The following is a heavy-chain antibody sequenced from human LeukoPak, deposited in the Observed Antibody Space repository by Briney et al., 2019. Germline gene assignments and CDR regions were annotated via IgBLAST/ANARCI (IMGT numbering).Heavy chain of an antibody. D-gene: IGHD3-22*01. J-gene: IGHJ4*02. CDR3: ARAAYYYASSGYYPV. Sequence: SETLSLTCTVSGGSISSYYWSWIRQPPGKGLEWIGYIYYSGSTNYNPSLKSRVTISVDTSKNQFSLKLSSVTAADTAVYYCARAAYYYASSGYYPVWGQGTLVTVSS. CDR2: IYYSGST. V-gene: IGHV4-59*01. CDR1: GGSISSYY.